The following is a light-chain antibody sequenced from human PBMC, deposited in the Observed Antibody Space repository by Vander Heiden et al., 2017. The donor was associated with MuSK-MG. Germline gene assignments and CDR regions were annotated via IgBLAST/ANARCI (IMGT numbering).Light chain of an antibody. V-gene: IGKV1-39*01. CDR1: QSINNY. J-gene: IGKJ1*01. CDR3: QQSDNTPLT. Sequence: DIQMTQSPSSLSASVGDRVTVTCRASQSINNYLNWYQQKPGKAPKLLINAASTLQSGVPPSFRGSGSGTDFTLTISSLQPEDFATYYCQQSDNTPLTFGQGTKVEIK. CDR2: AAS.